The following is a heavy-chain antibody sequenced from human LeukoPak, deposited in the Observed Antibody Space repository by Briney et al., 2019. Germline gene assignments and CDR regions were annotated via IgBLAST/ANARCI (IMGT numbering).Heavy chain of an antibody. CDR1: GGSFSGYY. CDR3: ARHVPRSGWYFGYWFDP. D-gene: IGHD6-19*01. V-gene: IGHV4-34*01. J-gene: IGHJ5*02. Sequence: SETLSLTCAVYGGSFSGYYWSWIRQPPGKGLEWIGEINHSGSTNYNPSLKSRVTISVDTSKNQFSLKLSSVTAADTAVYYCARHVPRSGWYFGYWFDPWGQGTLVTVSS. CDR2: INHSGST.